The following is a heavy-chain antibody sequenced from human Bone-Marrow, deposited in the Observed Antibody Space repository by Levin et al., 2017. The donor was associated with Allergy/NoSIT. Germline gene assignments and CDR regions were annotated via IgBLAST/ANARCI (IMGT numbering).Heavy chain of an antibody. CDR2: ISKDGTYR. CDR3: TRGTFSDF. J-gene: IGHJ4*02. CDR1: GFSFSEFY. Sequence: GGSLRLSCTASGFSFSEFYMTWIRQAPGKGLEWVSHISKDGTYRNYVDSLEGRFTISRDNAENSLFLQINDLRVEDTALYFCTRGTFSDFWGQGTLVTVSS. V-gene: IGHV3-11*03. D-gene: IGHD3-10*01.